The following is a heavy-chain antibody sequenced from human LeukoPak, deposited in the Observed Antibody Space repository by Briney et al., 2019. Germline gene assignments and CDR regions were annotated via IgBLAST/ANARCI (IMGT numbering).Heavy chain of an antibody. Sequence: PAGGSLRLSCAASGFTFSSYGMHWVRQAPGKGLEWVAFIRYDGSTKYYADSVKGRFTISRDNSKNTLYLQMNSLRAEDTAVYYCASPSVDGKPGSVHLPAAIREGYFDYWGQGTLVTVSS. D-gene: IGHD2-2*02. CDR3: ASPSVDGKPGSVHLPAAIREGYFDY. CDR1: GFTFSSYG. V-gene: IGHV3-30*02. CDR2: IRYDGSTK. J-gene: IGHJ4*02.